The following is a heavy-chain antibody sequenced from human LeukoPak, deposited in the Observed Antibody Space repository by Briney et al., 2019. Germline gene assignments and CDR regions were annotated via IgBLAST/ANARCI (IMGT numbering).Heavy chain of an antibody. CDR1: GGSISSSSDY. CDR3: ARISSVWVKDYYYYMDV. D-gene: IGHD3-16*02. Sequence: PSETLSLTCTVSGGSISSSSDYWGWIRQPPGKGLEWIGSLYYRGSTYYKASLKSRVTISIDTSKNQFSLRLSSMTAADTAVYYCARISSVWVKDYYYYMDVWGKGTTVTVSS. J-gene: IGHJ6*03. V-gene: IGHV4-39*07. CDR2: LYYRGST.